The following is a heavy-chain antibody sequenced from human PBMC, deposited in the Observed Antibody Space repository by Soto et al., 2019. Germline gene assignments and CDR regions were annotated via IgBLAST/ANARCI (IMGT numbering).Heavy chain of an antibody. CDR2: ISGSGGST. Sequence: GGSLRLACAASGFTFSSYAMSWVRQAPGKGLEWVSAISGSGGSTYYADSVKGRFTISRDNSKNTLYLQMNSLRAEDTAVYYCANIQRRIAAAGQTDYWGQGTLVTVSS. CDR3: ANIQRRIAAAGQTDY. J-gene: IGHJ4*02. D-gene: IGHD6-13*01. CDR1: GFTFSSYA. V-gene: IGHV3-23*01.